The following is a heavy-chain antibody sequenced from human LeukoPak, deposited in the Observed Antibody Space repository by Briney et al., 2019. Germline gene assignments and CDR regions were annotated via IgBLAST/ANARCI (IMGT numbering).Heavy chain of an antibody. Sequence: SVKVSCKASGGTFSSYAISWVRQAPGQGLVWMGGIIPIFGTANYAQKFQGRVTITADESTSTAYMELSSLRFEDTAVFYCAREGVGATKRGAFDYWGQGTLVTVSS. J-gene: IGHJ4*02. CDR1: GGTFSSYA. CDR3: AREGVGATKRGAFDY. CDR2: IIPIFGTA. V-gene: IGHV1-69*01. D-gene: IGHD1-26*01.